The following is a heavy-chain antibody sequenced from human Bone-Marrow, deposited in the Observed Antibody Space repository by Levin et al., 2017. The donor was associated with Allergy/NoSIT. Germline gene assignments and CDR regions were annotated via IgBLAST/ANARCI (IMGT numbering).Heavy chain of an antibody. CDR1: GFTLSNSA. CDR3: AKDYDILTGYYTDMDV. J-gene: IGHJ6*03. V-gene: IGHV3-23*01. CDR2: FSNTGSS. D-gene: IGHD3-9*01. Sequence: PGGSLRLSCLASGFTLSNSAMSWVRQAPGKGLEWVSGFSNTGSSHYGDSVKGRFTISRDTSKNTLYLQMNSLRAEDTAVYYCAKDYDILTGYYTDMDVWGTGTTVTVSS.